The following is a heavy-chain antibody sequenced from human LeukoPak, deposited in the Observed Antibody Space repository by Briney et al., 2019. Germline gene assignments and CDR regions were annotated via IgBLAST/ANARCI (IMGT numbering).Heavy chain of an antibody. V-gene: IGHV3-49*04. D-gene: IGHD2-15*01. CDR3: TSGIVVVVAARRVWFDP. Sequence: PGRSLRLSCTASGFTFGDYAMSWVRQAPGKGLEWVGFIRRKAYGGTTEYAASVKGRFTISRDDSKSIAYLQMNSLKTEDTAVYYCTSGIVVVVAARRVWFDPWGQGTLVTVSS. J-gene: IGHJ5*02. CDR1: GFTFGDYA. CDR2: IRRKAYGGTT.